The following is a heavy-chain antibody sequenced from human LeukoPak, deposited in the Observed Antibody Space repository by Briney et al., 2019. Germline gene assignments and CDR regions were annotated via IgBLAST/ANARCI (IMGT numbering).Heavy chain of an antibody. CDR1: GGSVSSYY. J-gene: IGHJ6*02. V-gene: IGHV4-59*02. CDR3: ARDSAVSGYYYYGMDV. Sequence: SETLSLTCTVSGGSVSSYYWSWIRQPPGKGLEWIGYIYYSGRVNYNPSLKSRVTISVDTSKNQFSLKLSSVTAADTAGYYCARDSAVSGYYYYGMDVWGQGTTVTVSS. D-gene: IGHD6-19*01. CDR2: IYYSGRV.